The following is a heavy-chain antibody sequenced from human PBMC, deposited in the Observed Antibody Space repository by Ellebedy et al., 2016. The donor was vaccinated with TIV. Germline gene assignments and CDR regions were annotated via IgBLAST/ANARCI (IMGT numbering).Heavy chain of an antibody. CDR3: ARGVMGYYSYGMDV. D-gene: IGHD2-21*01. J-gene: IGHJ6*02. Sequence: MPSETLSLTCTVSGASVSTSYWSWIRQAPGRGLEWMGYTYDLGGIGSTNYIPSLKRRVIISGDTSKNQLSLSRTSLTAADPAVYYCARGVMGYYSYGMDVWGQGTTVTVSS. V-gene: IGHV4-59*02. CDR1: GASVSTSY. CDR2: TYDLGGIGST.